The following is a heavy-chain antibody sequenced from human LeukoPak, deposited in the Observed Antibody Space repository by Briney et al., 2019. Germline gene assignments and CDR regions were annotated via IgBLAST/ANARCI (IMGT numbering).Heavy chain of an antibody. D-gene: IGHD3-10*01. J-gene: IGHJ4*02. CDR1: GFTFSSYA. CDR3: ARDSGYYYGSGSYWDY. Sequence: GGSLRLSCAASGFTFSSYAMHWVRQAPGKGLEWVAVISYDGSNKYYADSVKGRFTISRDNAKNSLYLQMNSLRAEDTAVYYCARDSGYYYGSGSYWDYWGQGTLVTVSS. V-gene: IGHV3-30-3*01. CDR2: ISYDGSNK.